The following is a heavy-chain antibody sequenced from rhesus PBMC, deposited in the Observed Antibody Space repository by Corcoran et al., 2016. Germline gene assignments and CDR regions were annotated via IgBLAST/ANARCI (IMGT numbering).Heavy chain of an antibody. CDR2: LSPYNRNT. CDR1: GYSFTSYY. CDR3: TRASRGGYFDF. Sequence: QVQLVQSGSDIKQPGASVKLSCNPSGYSFTSYYIPSERQAPGQGLEWIGLLSPYNRNTAYAPNLQGRVTITTDSSTSTAYIELKSLRSEDTAVYYCTRASRGGYFDFWGQGVLVTISS. D-gene: IGHD3-9*01. V-gene: IGHV1-180*01. J-gene: IGHJ4*01.